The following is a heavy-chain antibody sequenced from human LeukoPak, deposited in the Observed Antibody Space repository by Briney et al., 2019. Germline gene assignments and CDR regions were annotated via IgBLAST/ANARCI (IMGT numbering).Heavy chain of an antibody. Sequence: SETLSLTCAVYGGSFSGYYWSWIRQSPGKGLEWIGEINPSGNTNHNAALKSRVTISVDTSKDQFSLKLSSLTAADTAVYYCAGGGSEAPSCWGQGSLVTVSS. CDR1: GGSFSGYY. J-gene: IGHJ4*02. CDR2: INPSGNT. CDR3: AGGGSEAPSC. D-gene: IGHD3-10*01. V-gene: IGHV4-34*01.